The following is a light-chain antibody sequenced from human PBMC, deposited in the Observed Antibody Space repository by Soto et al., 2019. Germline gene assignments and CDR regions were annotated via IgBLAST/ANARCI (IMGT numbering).Light chain of an antibody. Sequence: DIQMTQSPSTLSASVGDRVTISCRASQSISSWLAWYQQKPGKAPKVLIYKASSLESGVPSRFSGSGSGTEFTLTISSLQPDDFATYYCLQYNSYWTFGQGTKVELK. CDR3: LQYNSYWT. V-gene: IGKV1-5*03. CDR1: QSISSW. J-gene: IGKJ1*01. CDR2: KAS.